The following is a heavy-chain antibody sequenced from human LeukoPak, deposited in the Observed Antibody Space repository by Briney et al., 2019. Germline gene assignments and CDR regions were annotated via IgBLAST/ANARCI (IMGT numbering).Heavy chain of an antibody. CDR1: EYTLIELS. J-gene: IGHJ4*02. CDR3: ATSSSGVYDFWSGKLLDY. V-gene: IGHV1-24*01. D-gene: IGHD3-3*01. CDR2: FDPEDGET. Sequence: GASVKVSCKVSEYTLIELSMHWVRQAPGKGLEWMGGFDPEDGETIYAQKFQGRVTMTEDTSTDTAYMELSSLRSEDTAVYYCATSSSGVYDFWSGKLLDYWGQGTLVTVSS.